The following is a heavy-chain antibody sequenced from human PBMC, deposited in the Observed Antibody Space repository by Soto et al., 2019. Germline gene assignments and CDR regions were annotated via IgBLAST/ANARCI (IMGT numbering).Heavy chain of an antibody. CDR1: GFSLSTSGVG. D-gene: IGHD2-2*01. CDR3: APHCISPSCYGGQYDAFDI. V-gene: IGHV2-5*02. J-gene: IGHJ3*02. CDR2: IYWDDYN. Sequence: QITLKESGPTLVKPTQTLTLTCTFSGFSLSTSGVGVGWIRQPPGKALEWLALIYWDDYNRYSPTLKSRLTINKDTSKNQVVLTMTNMDPVDTATYTCAPHCISPSCYGGQYDAFDIWGQGTMVTVSS.